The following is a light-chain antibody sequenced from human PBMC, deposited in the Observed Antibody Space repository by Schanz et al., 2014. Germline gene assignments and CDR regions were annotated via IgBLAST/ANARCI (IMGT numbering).Light chain of an antibody. J-gene: IGLJ3*02. CDR1: SSDVGGYDY. CDR3: CSYVAHHWL. CDR2: DVS. V-gene: IGLV2-11*01. Sequence: QSALTQPRSVSGSPGQSVAISCTGTSSDVGGYDYVSWYQQFPGKAPKVIIYDVSKRPSGVPDRFSGSKSGNTASLTISGLQAEDEADYYCCSYVAHHWLFGVGTKLTVL.